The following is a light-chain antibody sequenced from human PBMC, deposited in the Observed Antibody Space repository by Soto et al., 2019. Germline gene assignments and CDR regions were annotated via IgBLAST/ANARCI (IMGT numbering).Light chain of an antibody. CDR3: SSLAAGGSNLL. J-gene: IGLJ2*01. Sequence: QSALTQPPSASGSPGQSVTISCSGSSSDVGAYNSVSWYQQHPGKAPKLIISEVSKRPSGVPTRFSGSESGNTASLTVSGLQAEDEADYYCSSLAAGGSNLLFGGGTKLTVL. CDR2: EVS. CDR1: SSDVGAYNS. V-gene: IGLV2-8*01.